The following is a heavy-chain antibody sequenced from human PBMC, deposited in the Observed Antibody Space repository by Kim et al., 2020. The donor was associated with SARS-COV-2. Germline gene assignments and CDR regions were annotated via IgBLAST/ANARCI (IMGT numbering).Heavy chain of an antibody. J-gene: IGHJ4*02. V-gene: IGHV3-23*01. CDR2: ISDSGKNT. CDR1: GFTISNYA. CDR3: AKEITVSGTGNDY. Sequence: GGSLRLSCAASGFTISNYAMSWVRQAPGKGLEWVSTISDSGKNTYYADSVKGRFTISRDNSKNTLSLQMNSLRADDTALYYCAKEITVSGTGNDYWGQGTLVTVSS. D-gene: IGHD6-19*01.